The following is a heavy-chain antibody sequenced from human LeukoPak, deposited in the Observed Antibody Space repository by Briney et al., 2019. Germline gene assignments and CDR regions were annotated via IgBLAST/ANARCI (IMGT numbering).Heavy chain of an antibody. CDR2: IFGSTGST. D-gene: IGHD3-22*01. V-gene: IGHV3-23*01. Sequence: GGSLRLSCVASGFTFSNYAMSWVRQAPGKGLEWVSGIFGSTGSTYYADSAKGRVTISRDNSRNTVYLQMNSLRAEDTAVYYCAKDRTYYSDFSAYYFSPPLQHYWGQGTLVTVSS. CDR1: GFTFSNYA. CDR3: AKDRTYYSDFSAYYFSPPLQHY. J-gene: IGHJ4*02.